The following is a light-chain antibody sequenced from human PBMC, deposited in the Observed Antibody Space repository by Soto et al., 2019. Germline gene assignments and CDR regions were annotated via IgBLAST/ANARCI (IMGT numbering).Light chain of an antibody. CDR2: AAS. CDR1: QGISSY. J-gene: IGKJ5*01. Sequence: ATRMTQSPPSLSASTGDRVTITCRASQGISSYLAWYQQKPGKAPKLLIYAASTLQSGVPSRFSGSGSGTDFTLTISCLQSEDFATYYCQQYYSYPITFGQGTRLEIK. CDR3: QQYYSYPIT. V-gene: IGKV1-8*01.